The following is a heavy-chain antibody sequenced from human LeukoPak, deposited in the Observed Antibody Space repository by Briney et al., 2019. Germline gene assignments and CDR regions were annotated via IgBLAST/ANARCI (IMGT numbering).Heavy chain of an antibody. V-gene: IGHV4-4*07. Sequence: ETLCLTCTVSGVSICAYCWNWIRQSAGEGLEWIGHVYDGGRANYIPSIKGSVTISVATSRILFSLRLSSVTAADTAVYYCARDFVETGVVGFDMWGRGTMVTVSS. CDR3: ARDFVETGVVGFDM. D-gene: IGHD2-8*02. CDR1: GVSICAYC. J-gene: IGHJ3*02. CDR2: VYDGGRA.